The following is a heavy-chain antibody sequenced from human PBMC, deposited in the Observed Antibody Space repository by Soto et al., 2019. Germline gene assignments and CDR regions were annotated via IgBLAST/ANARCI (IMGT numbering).Heavy chain of an antibody. V-gene: IGHV3-7*01. CDR1: GFTFSNLW. CDR2: IKHDGSEE. CDR3: ARSGRDGYNP. J-gene: IGHJ5*02. D-gene: IGHD5-12*01. Sequence: TGGSLRLSCEASGFTFSNLWMTWVRQAPGKGLEWVANIKHDGSEENYLDSVKGRFTIPRDNTKNLVYLQMNRLRAEDTAVYYCARSGRDGYNPWGQGTLVTVSS.